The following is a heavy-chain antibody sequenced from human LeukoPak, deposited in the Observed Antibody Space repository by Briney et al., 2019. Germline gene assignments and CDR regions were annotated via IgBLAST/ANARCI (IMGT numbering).Heavy chain of an antibody. V-gene: IGHV4-30-4*08. J-gene: IGHJ4*02. D-gene: IGHD3-3*01. CDR2: IYYSGST. Sequence: SETLSLTCTVSGGSISSGDYYWSWIRQPPRKGLEWIGYIYYSGSTYYNPSLKSRVTISVDTSKNQFSLKLSSVTAADTAVYYCASTSGYDFWSGYYRSDYWGQGTLVTVSS. CDR1: GGSISSGDYY. CDR3: ASTSGYDFWSGYYRSDY.